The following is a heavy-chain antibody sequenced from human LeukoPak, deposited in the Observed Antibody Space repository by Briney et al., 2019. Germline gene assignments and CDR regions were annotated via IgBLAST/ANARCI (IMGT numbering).Heavy chain of an antibody. CDR1: GGTFSSYA. V-gene: IGHV1-69*13. CDR3: ARGYYDFWSGYTSDAFDI. Sequence: SVKVSCTASGGTFSSYAISWVRQAPGQGLEWMGGIIPIFGTANYAQKFQGRVTITADESTSTAYMELSSLRSEDTAVYYCARGYYDFWSGYTSDAFDIWGQGTMVTVSS. D-gene: IGHD3-3*01. CDR2: IIPIFGTA. J-gene: IGHJ3*02.